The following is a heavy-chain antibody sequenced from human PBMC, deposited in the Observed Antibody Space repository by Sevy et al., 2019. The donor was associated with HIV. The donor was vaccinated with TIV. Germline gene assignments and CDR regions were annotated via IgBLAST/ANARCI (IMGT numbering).Heavy chain of an antibody. Sequence: GGSLRLSCTASGFTFGDYAMSWFRQAPGKGLEWVGFIRSKAYGGTTEYAASVKGRFTISRDDSKSIAYLQMNSLKTEDTAVYYCTRDSSGWGFYYYGMDVWGQGTTVTVSS. CDR2: IRSKAYGGTT. J-gene: IGHJ6*02. V-gene: IGHV3-49*03. CDR3: TRDSSGWGFYYYGMDV. D-gene: IGHD6-19*01. CDR1: GFTFGDYA.